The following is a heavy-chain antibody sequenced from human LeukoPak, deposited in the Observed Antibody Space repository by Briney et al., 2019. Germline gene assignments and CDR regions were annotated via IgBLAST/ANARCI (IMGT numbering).Heavy chain of an antibody. V-gene: IGHV1-2*02. CDR1: GYTFTGYY. J-gene: IGHJ4*02. D-gene: IGHD4-23*01. CDR3: ARGGGDYGGNTVIDY. CDR2: INPNNGGT. Sequence: ASVKVSCKSSGYTFTGYYMHWVRQAPGQGLEWMGWINPNNGGTNYAQKFQVRVTMTRDTSISTAYMELSRLRSDDTAVYYCARGGGDYGGNTVIDYWGQGTLVTVSS.